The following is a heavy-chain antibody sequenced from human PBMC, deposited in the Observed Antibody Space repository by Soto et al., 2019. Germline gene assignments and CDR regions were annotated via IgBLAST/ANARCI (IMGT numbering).Heavy chain of an antibody. V-gene: IGHV2-5*02. CDR2: IYWDGDR. D-gene: IGHD3-22*01. CDR3: AHRATMTVFGLIIDNGVWFDP. Sequence: SGPTLVNPTQTLTLTCTFSGFSLSTSGAAVGWIRQPPGRALEWLALIYWDGDRRYNPSLQSRLTIDKDTSRNQVALTLTSVDPADTATYYCAHRATMTVFGLIIDNGVWFDPRGQGTPVTVSS. CDR1: GFSLSTSGAA. J-gene: IGHJ5*02.